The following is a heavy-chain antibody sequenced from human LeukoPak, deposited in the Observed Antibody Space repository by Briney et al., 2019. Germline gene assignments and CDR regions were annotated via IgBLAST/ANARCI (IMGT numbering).Heavy chain of an antibody. J-gene: IGHJ4*02. V-gene: IGHV4-31*03. CDR1: GGSISSGGYY. D-gene: IGHD2-21*01. Sequence: SQTLSLTCTVSGGSISSGGYYWSWIRQHPGKGLEWIGYIYYSGSTYYNPSLKSRVTISVDTSKNQFSLKLSSVTAADTAVYYCARGFDWHLDYWGQGTLVTVSS. CDR3: ARGFDWHLDY. CDR2: IYYSGST.